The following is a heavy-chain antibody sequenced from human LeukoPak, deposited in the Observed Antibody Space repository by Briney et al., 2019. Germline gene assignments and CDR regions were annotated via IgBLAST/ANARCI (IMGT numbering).Heavy chain of an antibody. CDR2: ITAYNGDT. Sequence: ASVKVSCKASGYSFATYGITWVRQAPGQGLEWMGWITAYNGDTKYAQKFQGRLTMTTDTSTSTANMELKSLRSEDTAVYYCARVTAARRWDYWGQGTLVTVSS. J-gene: IGHJ4*02. CDR1: GYSFATYG. D-gene: IGHD6-6*01. V-gene: IGHV1-18*01. CDR3: ARVTAARRWDY.